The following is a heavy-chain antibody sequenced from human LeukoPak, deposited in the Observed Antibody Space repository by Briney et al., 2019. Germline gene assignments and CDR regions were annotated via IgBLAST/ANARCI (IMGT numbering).Heavy chain of an antibody. D-gene: IGHD3-9*01. J-gene: IGHJ3*02. CDR2: ISAYNDNT. Sequence: ASVKVSCKASGYTFTSYGITWVRQAPGQGLEWMGWISAYNDNTDYAQKLQGRVTMTTDTSTSTAYMELRTLRSDDTAVYYCAKMKVDDILPSDAFEIWGQGTMVTVSS. V-gene: IGHV1-18*01. CDR1: GYTFTSYG. CDR3: AKMKVDDILPSDAFEI.